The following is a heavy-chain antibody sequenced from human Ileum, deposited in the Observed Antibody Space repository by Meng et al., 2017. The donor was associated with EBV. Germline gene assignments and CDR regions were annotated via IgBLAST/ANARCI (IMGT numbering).Heavy chain of an antibody. V-gene: IGHV3-74*01. CDR2: INGDGTST. J-gene: IGHJ1*01. CDR1: GLTFRSFW. Sequence: EGQLVASGGGLVQPGGSLRPFCAVSGLTFRSFWMHWVRQGPGKGLVWVSRINGDGTSTSYADSVKGRFTISRDNAKNTLYLQMNSLRAEDTAVYYCARVGDYAYKDWGQGTLVTVSS. D-gene: IGHD4-17*01. CDR3: ARVGDYAYKD.